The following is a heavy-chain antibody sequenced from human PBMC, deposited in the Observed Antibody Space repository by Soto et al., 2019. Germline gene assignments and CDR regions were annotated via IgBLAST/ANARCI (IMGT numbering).Heavy chain of an antibody. V-gene: IGHV3-23*01. CDR1: GFTFSSYA. D-gene: IGHD1-1*01. CDR3: AKDRLKLLTTGTAKNY. J-gene: IGHJ4*02. Sequence: GGSLRLSCAASGFTFSSYAMSWVRQAPGKGLEWVSAISGSGGSTYYADSVKGRFTISRDNSKNTLYLQMNSLRAEDTAVYYCAKDRLKLLTTGTAKNYWGQGTLVTVSS. CDR2: ISGSGGST.